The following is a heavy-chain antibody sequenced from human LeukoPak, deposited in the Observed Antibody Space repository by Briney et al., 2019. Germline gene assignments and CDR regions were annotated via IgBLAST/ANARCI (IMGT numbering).Heavy chain of an antibody. V-gene: IGHV4-38-2*02. J-gene: IGHJ6*03. CDR3: ARSYCSSTSCYRYYMDV. CDR2: TYHSGST. CDR1: GYSISSGYY. D-gene: IGHD2-2*01. Sequence: SETLSLTCTVSGYSISSGYYWGWIRQPPGKGLEWIGNTYHSGSTYYNPSLKSRVTISVDTSKNQFSLKLSSVTAADTAVYYCARSYCSSTSCYRYYMDVWGKGTTVTVSS.